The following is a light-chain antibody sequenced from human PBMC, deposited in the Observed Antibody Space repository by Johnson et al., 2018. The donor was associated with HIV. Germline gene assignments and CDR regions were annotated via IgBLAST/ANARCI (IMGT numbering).Light chain of an antibody. CDR3: GTWDSSLSAGV. Sequence: QSVLTQPPSVSAAPGQKVTISCSGSSSNIGNNYVSWYQQLPGTAPKLLIYDNNKRPSGIPDRFSGSKSDTSATLAITGLQTGDEADYYCGTWDSSLSAGVFGTGTKVTVL. CDR2: DNN. CDR1: SSNIGNNY. V-gene: IGLV1-51*01. J-gene: IGLJ1*01.